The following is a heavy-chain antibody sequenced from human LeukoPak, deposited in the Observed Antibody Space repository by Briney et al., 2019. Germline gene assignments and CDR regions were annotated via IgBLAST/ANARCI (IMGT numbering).Heavy chain of an antibody. V-gene: IGHV4-4*07. J-gene: IGHJ5*02. CDR1: GGSISSYY. CDR3: ARGDYYGSENWFDP. CDR2: TYTSGST. D-gene: IGHD3-10*01. Sequence: SETLSLTCTVSGGSISSYYWSWIRQPAGKGLEWIGRTYTSGSTNYNPSLKSRVTMSVDTSKNQFSLKLSSVTAADTAVYYCARGDYYGSENWFDPWGQGTLVTVSS.